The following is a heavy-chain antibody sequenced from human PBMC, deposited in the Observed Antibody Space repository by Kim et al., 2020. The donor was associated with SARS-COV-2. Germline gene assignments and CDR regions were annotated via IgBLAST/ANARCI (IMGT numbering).Heavy chain of an antibody. Sequence: GSTNGNPTLKGRVTVSMETSKNPFSRRLSSVTAADTALYYCARGGKGAFDTWGRGTMVTVSS. CDR3: ARGGKGAFDT. V-gene: IGHV4-59*09. CDR2: GST. J-gene: IGHJ3*02.